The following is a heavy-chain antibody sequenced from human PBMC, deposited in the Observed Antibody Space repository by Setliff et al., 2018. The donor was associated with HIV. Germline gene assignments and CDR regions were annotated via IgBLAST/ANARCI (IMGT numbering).Heavy chain of an antibody. V-gene: IGHV4-59*01. J-gene: IGHJ6*03. CDR1: SGSISSYY. Sequence: SETLSLTCTVSSGSISSYYWIWIRQPPGKGLEWIGHIFYSGSTNHNPSLKSRVTISVDTSRNQFSLKLSSVTAADTAVYYCARGKWLVQNFYSYYMDVWGKGTTVTVSS. CDR2: IFYSGST. CDR3: ARGKWLVQNFYSYYMDV. D-gene: IGHD6-19*01.